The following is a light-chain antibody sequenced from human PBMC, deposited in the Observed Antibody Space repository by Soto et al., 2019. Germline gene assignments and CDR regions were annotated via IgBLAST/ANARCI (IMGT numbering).Light chain of an antibody. J-gene: IGKJ1*01. CDR3: QHYNTYPWT. V-gene: IGKV1-5*03. Sequence: DIQMTESPSILSASVGDRVTITCLASQSISSWLAWYQQKPGKAPNLLIHKASHLESGVPSRFSGSGSGTEFTLTISSLQPGDFATYYCQHYNTYPWTFGQGTKVDIK. CDR1: QSISSW. CDR2: KAS.